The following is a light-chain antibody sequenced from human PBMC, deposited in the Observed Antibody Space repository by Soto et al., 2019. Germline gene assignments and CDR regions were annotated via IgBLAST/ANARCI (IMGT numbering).Light chain of an antibody. V-gene: IGKV2-28*01. CDR2: LGS. CDR1: QSLLYRNGNNY. Sequence: EIVMTQSPLSLPVTPGEPASISCRSSQSLLYRNGNNYLDWYVQKPGQSPQVLIYLGSTRASGVPDRFSGSGSGTYFTMKISRVEAEDVGVYYCMQALQTAVTCGGGTRLEI. J-gene: IGKJ4*01. CDR3: MQALQTAVT.